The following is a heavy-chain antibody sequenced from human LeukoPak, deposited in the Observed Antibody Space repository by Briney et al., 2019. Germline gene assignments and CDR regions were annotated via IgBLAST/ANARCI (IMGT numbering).Heavy chain of an antibody. CDR2: MNPNSGNT. CDR1: GYTFTNYD. Sequence: ASVKVSCKTSGYTFTNYDINWVRQATGQGLEWMGWMNPNSGNTGYAQKFQGRVTMTRNTSISTAYMELSRLRSDDTAVYYCARDHYYDSSGYYYSNDYWGQGTLVTVSS. V-gene: IGHV1-8*01. CDR3: ARDHYYDSSGYYYSNDY. J-gene: IGHJ4*02. D-gene: IGHD3-22*01.